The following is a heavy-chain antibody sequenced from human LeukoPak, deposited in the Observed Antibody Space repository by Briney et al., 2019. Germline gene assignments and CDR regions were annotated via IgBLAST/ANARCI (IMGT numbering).Heavy chain of an antibody. CDR2: IYYSGTT. D-gene: IGHD1-26*01. CDR3: ARRKLLFDAFDI. Sequence: SETLSLTCTVSGGSISSYCWSWIRQPPGKGLEWIGSIYYSGTTYYNPSLKSRVTISVDTSKNQFSLKLSSVTAADTAVYYCARRKLLFDAFDIRGQGTMVTVSS. V-gene: IGHV4-39*01. J-gene: IGHJ3*02. CDR1: GGSISSYC.